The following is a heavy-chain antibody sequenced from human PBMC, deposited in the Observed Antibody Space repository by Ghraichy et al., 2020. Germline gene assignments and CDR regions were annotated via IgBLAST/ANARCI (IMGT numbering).Heavy chain of an antibody. D-gene: IGHD3-9*01. J-gene: IGHJ4*02. CDR1: GYTFTSYY. CDR2: INPSGGST. CDR3: ARGWDILTGYYIPGFDY. V-gene: IGHV1-46*01. Sequence: ASVKVSCKASGYTFTSYYMHWVRQAPGQGLEWMGIINPSGGSTSYAQKFRGRVTMTRDTSTSTVYMELSSLRSEDTAVYYCARGWDILTGYYIPGFDYWGQGTLVTVSS.